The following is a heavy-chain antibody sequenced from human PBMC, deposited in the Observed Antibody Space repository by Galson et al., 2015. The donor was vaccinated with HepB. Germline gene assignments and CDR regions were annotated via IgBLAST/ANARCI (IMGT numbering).Heavy chain of an antibody. CDR3: AGGPDHYDSTAFTIDY. CDR2: ISGYNGNT. J-gene: IGHJ4*02. CDR1: GYSFTSYG. Sequence: SVKVSCKASGYSFTSYGISWVRQAPGQGLEWMGWISGYNGNTNYAHKLQGRVTMTTDTSTSTAYMELRSLRSDDTAVYYCAGGPDHYDSTAFTIDYWGQGTLLTVSS. D-gene: IGHD3-22*01. V-gene: IGHV1-18*01.